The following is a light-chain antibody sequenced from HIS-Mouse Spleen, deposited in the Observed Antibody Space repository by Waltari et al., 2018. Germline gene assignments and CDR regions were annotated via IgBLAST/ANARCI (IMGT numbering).Light chain of an antibody. CDR2: KAS. J-gene: IGKJ4*01. V-gene: IGKV1-5*03. CDR3: QQYNSYPDRLT. Sequence: DIQMTQSPSTLSASVGDRVTITCRASQSLSSWLAWYQQKPGKAPKLLIYKASSLESGVPSRFSGSGSGTEFTLTISSLQPDDFATYYCQQYNSYPDRLTFGGGTKVEIK. CDR1: QSLSSW.